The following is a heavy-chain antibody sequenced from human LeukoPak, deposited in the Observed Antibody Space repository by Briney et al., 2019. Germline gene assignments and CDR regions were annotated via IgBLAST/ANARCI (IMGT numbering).Heavy chain of an antibody. CDR1: GYTFTSKG. CDR2: ISTYNGNT. CDR3: ARDSLTILGVAPVH. Sequence: ASVKVSCKASGYTFTSKGISWVRQAPGQGLEWVGWISTYNGNTNYAQKFQGRVTMTTDTSTSTAYMELRSLRFDDTAVYYCARDSLTILGVAPVHWGQGTLVTVSS. J-gene: IGHJ4*02. V-gene: IGHV1-18*01. D-gene: IGHD3-3*01.